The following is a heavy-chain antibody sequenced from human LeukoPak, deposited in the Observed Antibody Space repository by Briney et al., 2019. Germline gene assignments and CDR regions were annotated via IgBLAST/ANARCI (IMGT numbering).Heavy chain of an antibody. V-gene: IGHV1-69*04. D-gene: IGHD3-10*01. Sequence: SVKVSCKASGGTFSSYAISWVRQAPGQGLEWMGRIIPILGIANYAQKFQGRVTITADKSTSTAYMELSSLRSEDTAVYYCARDRGNYYTSGSLFDPWGQGTLVTVSS. CDR1: GGTFSSYA. CDR3: ARDRGNYYTSGSLFDP. CDR2: IIPILGIA. J-gene: IGHJ5*02.